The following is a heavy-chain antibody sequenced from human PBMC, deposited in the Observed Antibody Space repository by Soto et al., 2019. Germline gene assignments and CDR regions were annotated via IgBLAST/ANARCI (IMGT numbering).Heavy chain of an antibody. Sequence: ASVKVSCKASGYTFTGYYMHWLRQAPGPGLEWMGWINPNSGGTNYAQKFQGWVTMTRDTSISTAYMELSRLRSDDTAVYYCARGFGYSYAQRGYFDYWGQGTLVTVSS. J-gene: IGHJ4*02. CDR1: GYTFTGYY. CDR3: ARGFGYSYAQRGYFDY. CDR2: INPNSGGT. D-gene: IGHD5-18*01. V-gene: IGHV1-2*04.